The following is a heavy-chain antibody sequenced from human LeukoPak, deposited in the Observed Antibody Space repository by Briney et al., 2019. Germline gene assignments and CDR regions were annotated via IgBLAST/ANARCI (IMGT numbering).Heavy chain of an antibody. CDR2: TYYRSKWYN. D-gene: IGHD6-19*01. J-gene: IGHJ4*02. CDR3: EIGFSSGLLYY. CDR1: GDRLSSTNAS. Sequence: SQTLSLTCALPGDRLSSTNASWSWIRQSPSGGLEWQVRTYYRSKWYNDNAESVKGRISINPDTSKNHFSQQLNSVTPEDTSVYDCEIGFSSGLLYYWGRGALVTVSS. V-gene: IGHV6-1*01.